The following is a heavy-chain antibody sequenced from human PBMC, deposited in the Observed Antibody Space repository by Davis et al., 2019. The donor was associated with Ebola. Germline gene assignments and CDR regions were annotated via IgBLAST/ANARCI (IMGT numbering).Heavy chain of an antibody. CDR1: GFTFSSYS. V-gene: IGHV3-48*02. CDR2: ISSSSSTI. J-gene: IGHJ3*02. D-gene: IGHD3-16*01. Sequence: GESLKISCAASGFTFSSYSMNWVRQAPGKGLEWVSYISSSSSTIYYADSVKGRFTISRDNAKNSLYLQMNSLRDEDTAVYYCARDEEEWGKYATLGDAFDIWGQGTMVTVSS. CDR3: ARDEEEWGKYATLGDAFDI.